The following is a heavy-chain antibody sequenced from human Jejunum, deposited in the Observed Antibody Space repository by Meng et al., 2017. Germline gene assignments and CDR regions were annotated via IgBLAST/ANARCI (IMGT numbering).Heavy chain of an antibody. CDR3: ARYLSYSAVDS. Sequence: SETLSLTCTVSGGSISRTTYYWGWIRQPPGKGLEWIGSIYYSGRSYYNPSLKSPVTMSVDTTKNQFSLKLSSVTAADTAVYCCARYLSYSAVDSWGQGTLVTVSS. D-gene: IGHD5-12*01. J-gene: IGHJ4*02. CDR1: GGSISRTTYY. CDR2: IYYSGRS. V-gene: IGHV4-39*07.